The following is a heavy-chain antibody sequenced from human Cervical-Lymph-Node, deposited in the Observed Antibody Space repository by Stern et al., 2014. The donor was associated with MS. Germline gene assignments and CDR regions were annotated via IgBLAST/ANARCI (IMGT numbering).Heavy chain of an antibody. Sequence: QDQLVQSGAEVKKPGSSVKVSCRTSGGNFSTYPIIWVRQAPGQGLEWMGGIIPIFDTSNHAQKFHGRVTITADTYTHTAYMEIRSLRSEDTAVYYCATTVTATGGASDIWGQGTMVTVSA. J-gene: IGHJ3*02. CDR3: ATTVTATGGASDI. V-gene: IGHV1-69*14. CDR2: IIPIFDTS. D-gene: IGHD2-21*02. CDR1: GGNFSTYP.